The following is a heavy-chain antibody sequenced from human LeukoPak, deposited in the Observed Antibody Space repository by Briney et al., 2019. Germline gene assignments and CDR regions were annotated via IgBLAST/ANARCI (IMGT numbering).Heavy chain of an antibody. CDR1: GFTFSSYA. Sequence: GGSLRLSCAASGFTFSSYAMSWVRQAPGKGLEWVSAISGSGGSTYYADSVKGRFTISRDNSKNTLYLQMNSLRAEDTAVYYCVNFRYCGGDCYSGFQHWGQGTLVTVSS. D-gene: IGHD2-21*02. J-gene: IGHJ1*01. CDR2: ISGSGGST. V-gene: IGHV3-23*01. CDR3: VNFRYCGGDCYSGFQH.